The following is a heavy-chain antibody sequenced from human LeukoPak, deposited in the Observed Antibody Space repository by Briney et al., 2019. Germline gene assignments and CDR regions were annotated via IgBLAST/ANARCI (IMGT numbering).Heavy chain of an antibody. J-gene: IGHJ6*03. V-gene: IGHV4-34*01. CDR2: INHSGST. Sequence: PSETLSLTCAVYGGSFSGYYWSWIRQPPGKGLEWIGEINHSGSTNYNPSLKSRVTISVDTSKNQFSLKLSSVTAADTAVYYCARGRRYYDSSGYYQKNYYYYYMDVWGKGTTVTVSS. CDR3: ARGRRYYDSSGYYQKNYYYYYMDV. CDR1: GGSFSGYY. D-gene: IGHD3-22*01.